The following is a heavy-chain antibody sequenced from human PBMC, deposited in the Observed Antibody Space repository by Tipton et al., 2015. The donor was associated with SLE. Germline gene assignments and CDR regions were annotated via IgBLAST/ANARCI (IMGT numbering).Heavy chain of an antibody. V-gene: IGHV3-74*01. CDR2: IDSDGTIT. D-gene: IGHD2-21*01. Sequence: GSLRLSCAASEFTFNNYWMHWVRQAPGKGLMWVSRIDSDGTITNYADTVKGRFTISRDNAKNSLYLQMNSLRVDDTALYYCAKDSCGDNCYFDYWGQGTLVTVPS. CDR1: EFTFNNYW. CDR3: AKDSCGDNCYFDY. J-gene: IGHJ4*02.